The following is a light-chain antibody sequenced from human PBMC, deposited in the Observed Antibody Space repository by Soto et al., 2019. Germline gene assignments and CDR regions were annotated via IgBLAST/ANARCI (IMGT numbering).Light chain of an antibody. CDR3: AAWDDSLSGL. CDR2: SNN. J-gene: IGLJ2*01. CDR1: SCNIGSNT. V-gene: IGLV1-44*01. Sequence: QLVLTQPPSASGTPGQRITISCSGSSCNIGSNTVNWYQQLPGTAPKLLIYSNNQRPSGVPDRFSGSKSGTSASLAISGLQSEDEADYYCAAWDDSLSGLFGGGTKLTVL.